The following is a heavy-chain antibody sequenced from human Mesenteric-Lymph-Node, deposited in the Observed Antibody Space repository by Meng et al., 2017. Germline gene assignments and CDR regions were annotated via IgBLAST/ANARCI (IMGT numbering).Heavy chain of an antibody. D-gene: IGHD5-18*01. V-gene: IGHV4-61*01. CDR2: IYYSGST. CDR1: GGSVSSGSYY. CDR3: ARGGYYSFDY. Sequence: QVQRQESGPGLVRPSETLSLTCTVSGGSVSSGSYYWSWIRQPPGKGLEWIGYIYYSGSTNYNPSLKSRVTISVDKSKNQFSLKLTSVTAADTAVYYCARGGYYSFDYWGQGTLVTVSS. J-gene: IGHJ4*02.